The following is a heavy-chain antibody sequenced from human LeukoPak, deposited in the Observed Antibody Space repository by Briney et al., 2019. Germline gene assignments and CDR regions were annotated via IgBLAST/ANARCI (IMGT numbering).Heavy chain of an antibody. CDR1: GYRLHSYW. Sequence: GEDLEISLNAPGYRLHSYWIGRGRQMPGQGLGGVGIIYPSDSDARYSPSFQGQVTISADKSINTAYLQWSSLKASDTAMYYCARRNYDILTGYYYDYFDYWGQGTLVTVSS. V-gene: IGHV5-51*01. D-gene: IGHD3-9*01. CDR2: IYPSDSDA. CDR3: ARRNYDILTGYYYDYFDY. J-gene: IGHJ4*02.